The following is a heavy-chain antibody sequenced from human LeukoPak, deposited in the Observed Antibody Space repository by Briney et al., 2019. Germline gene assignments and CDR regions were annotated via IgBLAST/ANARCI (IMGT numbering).Heavy chain of an antibody. Sequence: SQTLSLTCGISGDTVSRNTATWNWIRQSPSRGLEWLGRTYYWSRWFNDNSESVKSRIIITPDTSKNHFSLQLNSVTPEDTAVYYCARGPSSGSWYFDLWGCGTLVIVSS. V-gene: IGHV6-1*01. J-gene: IGHJ2*01. CDR1: GDTVSRNTAT. CDR3: ARGPSSGSWYFDL. D-gene: IGHD3-22*01. CDR2: TYYWSRWFN.